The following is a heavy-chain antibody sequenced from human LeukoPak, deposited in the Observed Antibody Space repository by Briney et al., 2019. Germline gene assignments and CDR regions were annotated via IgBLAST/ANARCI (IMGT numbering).Heavy chain of an antibody. Sequence: GGSLRLSCAVSGFTISTYAMSWVRQAPGKGLEWVANIKQDGSEKYYVDSVKGRFTISRDNAKNSLYLQMNSLRAEDTAVYYCARDLPYCSSTSCYILRTYYYYGMDVWGQGTTVTVSS. V-gene: IGHV3-7*01. CDR3: ARDLPYCSSTSCYILRTYYYYGMDV. J-gene: IGHJ6*02. CDR2: IKQDGSEK. CDR1: GFTISTYA. D-gene: IGHD2-2*02.